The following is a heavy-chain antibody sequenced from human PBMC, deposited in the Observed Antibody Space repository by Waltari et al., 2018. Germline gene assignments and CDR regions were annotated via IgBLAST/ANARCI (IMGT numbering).Heavy chain of an antibody. CDR3: ARVTRWLRARGQYYFDY. D-gene: IGHD5-12*01. CDR1: GGTFSSFP. CDR2: IIPIFGTA. J-gene: IGHJ4*02. V-gene: IGHV1-69*01. Sequence: QVQLVQSGAEVKKPGSSVKVSCQASGGTFSSFPLRWVRQAPGQGLEWMGGIIPIFGTANYAQKFQGRVTITADESTSTAYMELSSLRSEDTAVYYCARVTRWLRARGQYYFDYWGQGTLVTVSS.